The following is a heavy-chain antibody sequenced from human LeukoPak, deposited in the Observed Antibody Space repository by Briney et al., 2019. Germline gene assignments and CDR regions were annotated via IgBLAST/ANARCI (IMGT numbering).Heavy chain of an antibody. CDR1: GYTFTSYD. CDR3: ARDVEMATEVFDY. J-gene: IGHJ4*02. Sequence: ASVKVSCKASGYTFTSYDINWVRQATGQGLEWMGWMTPNSGNTGYAQKFQGRVTMTRNTSISTAYMELSSLRSEDTAVYYCARDVEMATEVFDYWGQGTLVTVSS. CDR2: MTPNSGNT. V-gene: IGHV1-8*01. D-gene: IGHD5-24*01.